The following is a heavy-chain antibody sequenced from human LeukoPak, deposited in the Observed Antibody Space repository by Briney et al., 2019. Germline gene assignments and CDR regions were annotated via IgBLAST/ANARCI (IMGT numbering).Heavy chain of an antibody. D-gene: IGHD6-19*01. CDR3: AKDRGSGYLDY. V-gene: IGHV3-30*18. J-gene: IGHJ4*02. CDR1: GFTFSSYG. CDR2: ISYDGSNK. Sequence: PGRSLRLSCAAPGFTFSSYGMHWVRQAPGKGLEWVAVISYDGSNKFYADSVKGRFTISRDNSNNTLYLQMNSLRAEDTAVYYCAKDRGSGYLDYWGQGTLVTVSS.